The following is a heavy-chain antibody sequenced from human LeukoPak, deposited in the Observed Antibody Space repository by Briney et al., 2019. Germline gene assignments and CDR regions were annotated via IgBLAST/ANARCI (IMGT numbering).Heavy chain of an antibody. V-gene: IGHV4-59*01. CDR3: AGAPNQHYFDY. CDR1: SGSITSYY. J-gene: IGHJ4*02. Sequence: SETLSLTCTVSSGSITSYYWKWIRQSPGKGQEYIGHIYYTGTADYNPSLKSRVTMSVDTSKNQFSLRLMSVTASDTAVYFCAGAPNQHYFDYWGQGTLVAVSS. CDR2: IYYTGTA.